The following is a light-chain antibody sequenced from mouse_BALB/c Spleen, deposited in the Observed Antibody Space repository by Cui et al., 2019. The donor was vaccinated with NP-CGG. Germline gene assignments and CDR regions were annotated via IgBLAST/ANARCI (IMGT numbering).Light chain of an antibody. V-gene: IGLV1*01. CDR3: ALWYSNHWV. CDR1: TGAVTTNNY. CDR2: GTN. Sequence: QAVVTQESALTTSPGETVTLTCRSSTGAVTTNNYANWVQEKPDHLFTGPIGGTNNRPPGVPARFSGSLIGDKAALTITGAQTEDEAIYFCALWYSNHWVFGGGTKLTVL. J-gene: IGLJ1*01.